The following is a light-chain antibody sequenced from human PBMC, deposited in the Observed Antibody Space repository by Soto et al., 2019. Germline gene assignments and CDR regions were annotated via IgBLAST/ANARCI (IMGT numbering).Light chain of an antibody. CDR2: SAS. CDR3: QQGHNWPLT. V-gene: IGKV3-15*01. CDR1: QSISTE. J-gene: IGKJ2*01. Sequence: EIVMTQSPATLSVSPGERATLSCRASQSISTELAWYQQKPGQPPRLLIYSASTRATGVPARFTGSGSGSEFTLTISWLQSEEFAVYYCQQGHNWPLTFGQGTRLEI.